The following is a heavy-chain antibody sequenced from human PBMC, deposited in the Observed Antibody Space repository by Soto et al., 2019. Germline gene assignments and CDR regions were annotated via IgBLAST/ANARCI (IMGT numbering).Heavy chain of an antibody. V-gene: IGHV4-30-2*01. Sequence: QLQLQESGSRLVKPSQTLSLPCIVSGDSFNSAGYSWNWIRQPPGKGLEWIGFISHGGSTSYNPSLKRRVLMSVDKSRNQFSLNLTSVTAADTAVYYCARCFYVLRFLARIPHFDFWAPGTLVTVSS. D-gene: IGHD3-3*01. CDR1: GDSFNSAGYS. CDR2: ISHGGST. CDR3: ARCFYVLRFLARIPHFDF. J-gene: IGHJ4*02.